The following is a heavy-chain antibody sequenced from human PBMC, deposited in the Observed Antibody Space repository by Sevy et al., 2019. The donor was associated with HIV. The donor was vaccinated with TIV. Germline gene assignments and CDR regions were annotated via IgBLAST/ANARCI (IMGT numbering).Heavy chain of an antibody. J-gene: IGHJ4*02. CDR2: INHSGST. Sequence: SETLSLTCAVYGGSFSGYYWSWIRQPPGKGLEWIGEINHSGSTNYNPSLKSRVTISVDTSKNQFSLKLSSVTAADTAVYYCARETMYSGSYLDYWGQGTLVTVSS. CDR1: GGSFSGYY. D-gene: IGHD1-26*01. V-gene: IGHV4-34*01. CDR3: ARETMYSGSYLDY.